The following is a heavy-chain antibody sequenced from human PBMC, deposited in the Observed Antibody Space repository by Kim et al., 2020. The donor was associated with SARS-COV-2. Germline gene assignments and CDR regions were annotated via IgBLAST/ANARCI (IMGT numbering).Heavy chain of an antibody. V-gene: IGHV3-53*01. Sequence: ADSVKGRFTISRDNSKNTLYLQMNNLRVEDTAVYYCTGGGDSKKLGYWGQGTLITVSS. J-gene: IGHJ4*02. CDR3: TGGGDSKKLGY. D-gene: IGHD4-17*01.